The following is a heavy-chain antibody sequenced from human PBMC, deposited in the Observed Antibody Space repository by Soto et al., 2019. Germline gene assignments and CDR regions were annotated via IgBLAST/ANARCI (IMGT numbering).Heavy chain of an antibody. CDR2: ISVSGGHT. CDR3: AKEGSYMGGAFDI. D-gene: IGHD3-16*01. Sequence: EVQLLESGGHLVQPGGSQRLSCTPSGISFSTYAMSWVRQAPGKGLEWVSGISVSGGHTYYADSVKGRFTISRDSSKNTLYLQMNSLRAEDTAVYYCAKEGSYMGGAFDIWGPGTMVTVSS. J-gene: IGHJ3*02. CDR1: GISFSTYA. V-gene: IGHV3-23*01.